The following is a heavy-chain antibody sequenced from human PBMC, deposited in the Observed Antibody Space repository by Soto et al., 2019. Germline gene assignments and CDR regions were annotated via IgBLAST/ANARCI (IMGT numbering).Heavy chain of an antibody. V-gene: IGHV3-7*05. J-gene: IGHJ4*02. CDR3: ARKGTGSRPYYDFWSGWAHTFDY. Sequence: GGSLRLSCAASGFTFSSYWMSWVRQAPGKGLEWVANIKQDGSEKYYVDSVKGRFTISRDNAKNSLYLQMNSLRAEDTAVYYCARKGTGSRPYYDFWSGWAHTFDYWGQGTLVTVSS. D-gene: IGHD3-3*01. CDR1: GFTFSSYW. CDR2: IKQDGSEK.